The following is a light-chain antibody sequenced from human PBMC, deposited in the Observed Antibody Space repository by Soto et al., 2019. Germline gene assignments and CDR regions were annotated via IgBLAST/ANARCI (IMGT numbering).Light chain of an antibody. CDR3: QQYNNWPPMYT. Sequence: EIVMTQSPATLSVSPGERATLSCRASQSVSSNLAWYQQQPGQARRLLIYGASIRATGIPARFSGSGSGTEFTLTISSLQSEDFAVYYCQQYNNWPPMYTFGQGTKLEIK. CDR1: QSVSSN. V-gene: IGKV3-15*01. CDR2: GAS. J-gene: IGKJ2*01.